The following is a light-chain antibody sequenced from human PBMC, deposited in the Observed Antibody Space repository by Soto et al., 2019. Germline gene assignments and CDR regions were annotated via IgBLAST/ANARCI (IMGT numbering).Light chain of an antibody. J-gene: IGKJ1*01. CDR3: QKYNNWPRT. CDR1: QSVSSN. CDR2: GAS. V-gene: IGKV3-15*01. Sequence: EIVMTQSPATLSVSPGERATLSCRASQSVSSNLAWYQQKPGQAPRLLIYGASTRATGIPARFSGSGSGTEFTLTISSLQSADFAVYYCQKYNNWPRTFGHGTKVEIK.